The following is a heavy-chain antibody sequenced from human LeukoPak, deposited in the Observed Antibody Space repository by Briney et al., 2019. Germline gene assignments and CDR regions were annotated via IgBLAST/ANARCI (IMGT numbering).Heavy chain of an antibody. J-gene: IGHJ4*02. CDR2: ISSSSRSI. Sequence: GGSLRLSCAASGFSFSSYSMNWVRQAPGKGLEGVSSISSSSRSIYYADSVKGRFTISRDNAKNSLYLQMNSLRADDTAVYYCARAYGGYYFDYWGQGTLVTVSS. D-gene: IGHD4/OR15-4a*01. V-gene: IGHV3-21*01. CDR3: ARAYGGYYFDY. CDR1: GFSFSSYS.